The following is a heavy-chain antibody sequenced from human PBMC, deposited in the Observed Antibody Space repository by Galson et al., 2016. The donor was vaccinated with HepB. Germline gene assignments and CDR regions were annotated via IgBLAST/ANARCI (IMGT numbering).Heavy chain of an antibody. Sequence: SLRLSCAASGFTFSSHAMSWVRQAPGKGLEWVSAISSSGSNTYDADSVKGRFTISGDTSKNTLFLQMNSLRAEDTAVYYCARSRRQGVPGTPYYFDYWGQGTLVTVSS. V-gene: IGHV3-23*01. CDR2: ISSSGSNT. J-gene: IGHJ4*02. CDR1: GFTFSSHA. D-gene: IGHD6-13*01. CDR3: ARSRRQGVPGTPYYFDY.